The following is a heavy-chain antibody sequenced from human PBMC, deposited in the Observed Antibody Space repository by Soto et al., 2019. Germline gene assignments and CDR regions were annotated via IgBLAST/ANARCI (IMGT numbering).Heavy chain of an antibody. D-gene: IGHD3-22*01. CDR3: VREPQGFYYDSSGFENDS. Sequence: SETLSLTCTVSGGSISNGDYHWSWIRQPPGKGLEWIGYIYYSGSTDYNPSLKSRVTISVDTSKNQFSLKLRSVTAADTAVYYCVREPQGFYYDSSGFENDSWGQGTLVTVSS. J-gene: IGHJ4*02. CDR2: IYYSGST. CDR1: GGSISNGDYH. V-gene: IGHV4-30-4*01.